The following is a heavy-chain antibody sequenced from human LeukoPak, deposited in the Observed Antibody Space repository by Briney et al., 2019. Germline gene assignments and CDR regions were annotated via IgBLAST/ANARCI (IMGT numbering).Heavy chain of an antibody. CDR3: ARDYAWDSYGLVLDS. CDR1: GFTFNDYY. J-gene: IGHJ4*02. V-gene: IGHV3-11*01. D-gene: IGHD3-16*01. Sequence: GGSLRLSCAASGFTFNDYYMSWIRQAPGEGLEWISYISGSGDRIYYADSVTGRFTISRDNAKNSLYLQLNSLRAEDTAVYYCARDYAWDSYGLVLDSWGQGALVTVSS. CDR2: ISGSGDRI.